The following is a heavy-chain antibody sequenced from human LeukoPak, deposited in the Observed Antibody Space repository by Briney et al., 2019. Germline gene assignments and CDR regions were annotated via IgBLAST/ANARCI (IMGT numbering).Heavy chain of an antibody. Sequence: GASVKVSCKASGYTFTGYYMHWVRQAPGQGLEWMGWINPNSGGTNYAQKFQGRVTMTRDTSISTAYMELSRLRSDDTAVYYCARRSCSGGSCYPLSRYYMDVWGKGTTVTVSS. CDR2: INPNSGGT. CDR1: GYTFTGYY. CDR3: ARRSCSGGSCYPLSRYYMDV. J-gene: IGHJ6*03. D-gene: IGHD2-15*01. V-gene: IGHV1-2*02.